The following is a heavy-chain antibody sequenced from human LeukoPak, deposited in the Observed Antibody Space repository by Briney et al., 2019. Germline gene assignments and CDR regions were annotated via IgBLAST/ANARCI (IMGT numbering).Heavy chain of an antibody. CDR1: GGSFSGYY. Sequence: PSETLSLTCAVYGGSFSGYYWSWIRQPPGKGLECIGEINHSGSTNYNPSLKSRVTISVDTSKNQFSLKLSSVTAADTAVYYCARGLVRRVRGVISWFDPWGQGTLVTVSS. J-gene: IGHJ5*02. D-gene: IGHD3-10*01. CDR3: ARGLVRRVRGVISWFDP. CDR2: INHSGST. V-gene: IGHV4-34*01.